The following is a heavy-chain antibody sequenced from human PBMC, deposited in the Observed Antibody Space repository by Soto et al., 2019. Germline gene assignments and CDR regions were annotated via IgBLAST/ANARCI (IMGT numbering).Heavy chain of an antibody. J-gene: IGHJ4*02. CDR1: GGTFSTYT. D-gene: IGHD1-1*01. V-gene: IGHV1-69*08. CDR3: AREAHWKVDY. CDR2: IIPILNIT. Sequence: QVQLVQSGAEVKKPGSSVKVSCKASGGTFSTYTITWVRQAPGQGLEWMGRIIPILNITNYAQRFQGRVTSTADKSTSTAYMELSSLRSEDTALYYCAREAHWKVDYWGQGTLVTVSS.